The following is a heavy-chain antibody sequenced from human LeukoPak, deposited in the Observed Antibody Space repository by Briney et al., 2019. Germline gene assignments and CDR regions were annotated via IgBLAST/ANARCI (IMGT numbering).Heavy chain of an antibody. CDR3: ARDFGSGSFAP. CDR1: GGTFSSYA. J-gene: IGHJ5*02. Sequence: AASVKVSCKASGGTFSSYAISWVRQAPGQGLEWMGGIIPIFGTANYAQKFQGRVTITTDESTSTAYMELSSLRSEDTAVYYCARDFGSGSFAPWGQGTLVTVSS. CDR2: IIPIFGTA. V-gene: IGHV1-69*05. D-gene: IGHD1-26*01.